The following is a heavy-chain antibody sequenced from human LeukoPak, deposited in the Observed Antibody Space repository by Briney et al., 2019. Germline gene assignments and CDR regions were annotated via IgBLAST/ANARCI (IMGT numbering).Heavy chain of an antibody. CDR1: GGTFSSYA. V-gene: IGHV1-69*13. J-gene: IGHJ5*02. Sequence: ASVKVSCKASGGTFSSYAISWVRQAPGQGLEWMGGIIPIFGTANYAQKFQGRVTITADESTSTAYMELSSLRSEDTAVYYCARAQGYCSGGSCYEWFDPWGQGTLVTVSS. D-gene: IGHD2-15*01. CDR3: ARAQGYCSGGSCYEWFDP. CDR2: IIPIFGTA.